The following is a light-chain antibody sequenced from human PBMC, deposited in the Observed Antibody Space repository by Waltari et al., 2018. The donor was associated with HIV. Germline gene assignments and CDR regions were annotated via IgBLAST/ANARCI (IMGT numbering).Light chain of an antibody. CDR1: RSVSSNY. V-gene: IGKV3-20*01. CDR2: AAS. Sequence: ENVLTQSPGTLSLSPGERATLSCRASRSVSSNYLTWYQQRPGQAPRLLIYAASTRATAIPDGFSGSGSGTDFTLTISRLEPEDFAVYYCQQYGTSPYTFGQGTKVEI. J-gene: IGKJ2*01. CDR3: QQYGTSPYT.